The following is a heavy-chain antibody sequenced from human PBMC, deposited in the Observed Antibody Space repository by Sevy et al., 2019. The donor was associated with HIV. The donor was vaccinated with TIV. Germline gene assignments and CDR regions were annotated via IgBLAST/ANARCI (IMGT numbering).Heavy chain of an antibody. J-gene: IGHJ4*02. D-gene: IGHD3-22*01. Sequence: ASVKVSCKASGYTFTNYGITWVRQAPGQGLEWMGWISGYNGNTEYAQKFQDRVTMTTDTATSTAYLELRSLRSDDTAVYYCARDEAFSLIIVDLDYWGQRTPVTVSS. CDR2: ISGYNGNT. CDR1: GYTFTNYG. CDR3: ARDEAFSLIIVDLDY. V-gene: IGHV1-18*01.